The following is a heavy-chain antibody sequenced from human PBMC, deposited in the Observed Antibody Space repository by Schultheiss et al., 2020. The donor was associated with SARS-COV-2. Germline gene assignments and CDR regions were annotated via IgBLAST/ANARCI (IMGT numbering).Heavy chain of an antibody. Sequence: GGSLRLSCAASGFTFSTYGMHWVRQAPGKGLEWVVVAWYGAGQTDYADSLKGRFTNSRDNAKNSLYLQMNSLRAEDTAMYYCARGTYFYDSSGYYPGYWGQGTLVTVSS. J-gene: IGHJ4*02. D-gene: IGHD3-22*01. CDR1: GFTFSTYG. V-gene: IGHV3-33*01. CDR2: AWYGAGQT. CDR3: ARGTYFYDSSGYYPGY.